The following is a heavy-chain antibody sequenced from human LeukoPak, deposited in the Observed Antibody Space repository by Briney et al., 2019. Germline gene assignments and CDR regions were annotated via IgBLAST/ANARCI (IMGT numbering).Heavy chain of an antibody. V-gene: IGHV3-7*03. CDR2: IKQDGSEK. Sequence: RGSLRLSCAASGFTFSSYWMSWVRQAPGKGLEWVANIKQDGSEKYYVDSVKGRFTISRDNAKNSLYLQMNSLRAEDTAVYYCAKGDRVKVVVPGAETYWGQGTLVTVSS. CDR1: GFTFSSYW. D-gene: IGHD2-2*01. CDR3: AKGDRVKVVVPGAETY. J-gene: IGHJ4*02.